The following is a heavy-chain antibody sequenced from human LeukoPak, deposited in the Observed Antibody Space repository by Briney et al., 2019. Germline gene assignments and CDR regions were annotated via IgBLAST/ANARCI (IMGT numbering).Heavy chain of an antibody. J-gene: IGHJ4*02. V-gene: IGHV1-46*01. CDR3: ARDLDDYVWGSYSTLFY. Sequence: ASVKVSCKASGYTFTSYYMHWVRQAPGQGLEWMGIINPSGGSTSYAQKFQGRVTITTDESTSTAYMELSSLRSEDTAVYYCARDLDDYVWGSYSTLFYWGQGTLVTVSS. D-gene: IGHD3-16*01. CDR1: GYTFTSYY. CDR2: INPSGGST.